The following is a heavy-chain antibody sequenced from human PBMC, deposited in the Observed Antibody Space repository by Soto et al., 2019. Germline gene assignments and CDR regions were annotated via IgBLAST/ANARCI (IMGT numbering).Heavy chain of an antibody. D-gene: IGHD3-22*01. V-gene: IGHV4-39*01. CDR1: GGSILDSTYY. Sequence: PSENLSLTCTVSGGSILDSTYYWAWIRQSPGKGLEWIGTIFYSGGTFYTPSLKSRVTMSVDTSNNQFSLKLSSVTAADTAVYYCARQASGYYYGWFDPWGQGTLVTVSS. CDR3: ARQASGYYYGWFDP. CDR2: IFYSGGT. J-gene: IGHJ5*02.